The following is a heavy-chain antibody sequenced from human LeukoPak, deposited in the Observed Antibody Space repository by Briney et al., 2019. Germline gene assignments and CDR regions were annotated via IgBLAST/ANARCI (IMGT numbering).Heavy chain of an antibody. J-gene: IGHJ4*02. Sequence: GASVKVSCKASGGTFISYAISWARQAPGQGLEWMGGIIPIFGTANYAQKFQGRVTITADESTSTAYMELSSLRSEDTAVYYCASGRYPPYYDFWSGHYFDYWGQGALVTVSS. V-gene: IGHV1-69*13. CDR3: ASGRYPPYYDFWSGHYFDY. D-gene: IGHD3-3*01. CDR2: IIPIFGTA. CDR1: GGTFISYA.